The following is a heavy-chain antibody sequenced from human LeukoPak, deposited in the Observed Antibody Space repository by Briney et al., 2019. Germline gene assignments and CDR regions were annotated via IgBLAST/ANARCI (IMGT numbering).Heavy chain of an antibody. Sequence: PSETLSLTCTVSGGSISSYYWSWIRQPPGKGLEWIGYIYYSGSTNYNPSLKSRVTISVDTSKNQFSLKLSSVTAADTAVYYCAREGRPAVPAAMWFDPWGQGTLVTVSS. J-gene: IGHJ5*02. CDR1: GGSISSYY. CDR3: AREGRPAVPAAMWFDP. D-gene: IGHD2-2*01. V-gene: IGHV4-59*01. CDR2: IYYSGST.